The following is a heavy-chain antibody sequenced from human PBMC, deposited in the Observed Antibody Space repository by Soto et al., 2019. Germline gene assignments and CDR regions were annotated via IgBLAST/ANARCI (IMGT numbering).Heavy chain of an antibody. CDR3: ARDQDLGY. J-gene: IGHJ4*02. CDR2: IYYSGTT. Sequence: PSETLSLTCNVSGVSMSNFYWNWIRQPPGKGLEWIGYIYYSGTTNYNPSLKSRVTISIDTSKNQVSLNLTSVTSADTAVYYCARDQDLGYWGQGTLVTVS. CDR1: GVSMSNFY. D-gene: IGHD3-10*01. V-gene: IGHV4-59*01.